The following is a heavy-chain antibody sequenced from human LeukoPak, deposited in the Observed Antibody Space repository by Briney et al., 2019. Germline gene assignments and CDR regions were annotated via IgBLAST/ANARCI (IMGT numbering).Heavy chain of an antibody. CDR1: GFSFRDYW. J-gene: IGHJ4*02. D-gene: IGHD3-10*01. V-gene: IGHV3-7*01. Sequence: GGSLRLSCAASGFSFRDYWMSWVRQAPGKGLEWVADIEPDGSGKTYVDSVKGRFTISRDNAQRSLYLQMDTLTAEDTAVYYCVTSWVRQQRDFWGQGALVTVSS. CDR3: VTSWVRQQRDF. CDR2: IEPDGSGK.